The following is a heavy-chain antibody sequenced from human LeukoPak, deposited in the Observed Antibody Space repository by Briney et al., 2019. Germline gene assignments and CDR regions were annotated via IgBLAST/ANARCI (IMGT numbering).Heavy chain of an antibody. CDR2: ISSSSSYI. Sequence: GGSLRLSCAASGFTFSSYSMNWVRQAPGKELEWVSSISSSSSYIYYADSVKGRFTISRDNAKNSLYLQMNSLRAEDRAVYYCASWSYYYDSSGYYDYFDYWGQGTLVTVSS. CDR3: ASWSYYYDSSGYYDYFDY. J-gene: IGHJ4*02. CDR1: GFTFSSYS. V-gene: IGHV3-21*01. D-gene: IGHD3-22*01.